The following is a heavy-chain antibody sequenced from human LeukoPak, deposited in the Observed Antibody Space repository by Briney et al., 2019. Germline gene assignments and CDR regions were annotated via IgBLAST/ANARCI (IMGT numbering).Heavy chain of an antibody. D-gene: IGHD1-26*01. Sequence: GGSLRLSCAASGFTFSSYAMSWVRQAPGKGLEWVSGISGSGGSTYYADSVKGRFTISRDNSKNTLYLQMNSLSAEDTAVYYCAKVRGSYSPTGAFDIWGQGTMVTVSS. V-gene: IGHV3-23*01. J-gene: IGHJ3*02. CDR2: ISGSGGST. CDR3: AKVRGSYSPTGAFDI. CDR1: GFTFSSYA.